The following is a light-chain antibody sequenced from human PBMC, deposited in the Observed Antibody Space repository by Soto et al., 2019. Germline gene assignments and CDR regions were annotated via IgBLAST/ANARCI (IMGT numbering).Light chain of an antibody. CDR2: EVT. Sequence: QSVLTQPPSASGSPGQSVTISCTGTSSDVGAYNYVSWYQQHPGKAPKVIIYEVTKRPSGVPDRLSGSKSGNTASLTVSGLQAEDEADYYCSSYAGNNIYVFGSGTKVT. V-gene: IGLV2-8*01. J-gene: IGLJ1*01. CDR3: SSYAGNNIYV. CDR1: SSDVGAYNY.